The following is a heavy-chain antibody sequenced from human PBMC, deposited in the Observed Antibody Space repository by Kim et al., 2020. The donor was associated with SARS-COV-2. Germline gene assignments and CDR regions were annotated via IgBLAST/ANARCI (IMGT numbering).Heavy chain of an antibody. J-gene: IGHJ3*02. CDR2: ISYDGSNK. CDR1: GFTFSSYG. Sequence: GGSLRLSCAASGFTFSSYGMHWVRQAPGKGLEWVAVISYDGSNKYYADSVKGRFTISRDNSKNTLYLQMNSLRAEDTAVYYCAKEAPASMGDYYDSSGYQRGFSAFDIWGQGTMVTVSS. D-gene: IGHD3-22*01. CDR3: AKEAPASMGDYYDSSGYQRGFSAFDI. V-gene: IGHV3-30*18.